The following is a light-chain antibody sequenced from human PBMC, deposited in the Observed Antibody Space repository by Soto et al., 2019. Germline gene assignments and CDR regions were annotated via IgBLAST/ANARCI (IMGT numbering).Light chain of an antibody. CDR3: AAWDDSPNGYV. J-gene: IGLJ1*01. CDR2: FNI. V-gene: IGLV1-44*01. Sequence: QSVLSQPPSASGTPGQRVTISCSGSSSNIGSNTVSWYQQFPGTAPKLLIYFNIQRPSGVPDRFSGSKSGTSASLAISGLQSEDEADYYCAAWDDSPNGYVFGTGTKV. CDR1: SSNIGSNT.